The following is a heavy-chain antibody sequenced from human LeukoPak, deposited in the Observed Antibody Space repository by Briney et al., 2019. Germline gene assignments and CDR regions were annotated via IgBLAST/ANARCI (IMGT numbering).Heavy chain of an antibody. D-gene: IGHD3-9*01. CDR3: ARGAPSDDILTVGHAFDI. CDR1: GGSISSGYY. CDR2: INHSGST. J-gene: IGHJ3*02. V-gene: IGHV4-34*01. Sequence: SETLSLTCTVSGGSISSGYYWSWIRQPPGKGLEWIGEINHSGSTNYNPSLKSLVTISVDTSKNQFSLKLSSVTAADTAVYYCARGAPSDDILTVGHAFDIWGQGTMVTVSS.